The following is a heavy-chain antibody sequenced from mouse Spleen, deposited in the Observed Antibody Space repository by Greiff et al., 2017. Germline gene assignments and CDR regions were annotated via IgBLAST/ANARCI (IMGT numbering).Heavy chain of an antibody. D-gene: IGHD4-1*01. V-gene: IGHV5-16*01. CDR2: INYDGSST. Sequence: EVHLVESEGGLVQPGSSMKLSCTASGFTFSDYYMAWVRQVPEKGLEWVANINYDGSSTYYLDSLKSRFIISRDNAKNILYLQMSSLKSEDTATYYCAREGNWDWYFDVWGAGTTVTVSS. CDR3: AREGNWDWYFDV. J-gene: IGHJ1*01. CDR1: GFTFSDYY.